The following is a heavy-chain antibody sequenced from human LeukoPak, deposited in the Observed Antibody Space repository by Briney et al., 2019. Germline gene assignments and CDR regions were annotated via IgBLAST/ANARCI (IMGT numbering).Heavy chain of an antibody. CDR2: ISYDGSNK. J-gene: IGHJ4*02. V-gene: IGHV3-30*18. CDR1: GFTFSSYG. D-gene: IGHD6-13*01. Sequence: GRSLRLSCAASGFTFSSYGMHWVRQAPGKGLEWVAVISYDGSNKYYADSVKGRFTISRDNSKHTLYLQMNSLRAEDTAVYYCAKDGRGSRYGGAFYYFDYWGQGTLVTVSS. CDR3: AKDGRGSRYGGAFYYFDY.